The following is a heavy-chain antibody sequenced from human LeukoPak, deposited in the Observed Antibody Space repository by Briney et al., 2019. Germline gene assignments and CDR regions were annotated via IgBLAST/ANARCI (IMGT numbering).Heavy chain of an antibody. D-gene: IGHD6-13*01. CDR2: ISGSGGST. J-gene: IGHJ5*02. Sequence: GGSLRLSCAASGFTFSRYAMSWVRQAPGKGVEWVSAISGSGGSTSYADSVNRRFTISRDNSKNTLYLQMNSLRAEDTAVYYCAKGDKQQPPFDPWGQGTLVTVSS. CDR1: GFTFSRYA. V-gene: IGHV3-23*01. CDR3: AKGDKQQPPFDP.